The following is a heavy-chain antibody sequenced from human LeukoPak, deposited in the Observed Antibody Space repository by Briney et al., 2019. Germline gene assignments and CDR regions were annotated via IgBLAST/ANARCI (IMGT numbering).Heavy chain of an antibody. CDR3: AKDSAKKYDDY. V-gene: IGHV3-23*01. CDR2: ISGSGGST. J-gene: IGHJ4*02. Sequence: GGSLRLSCAASGFTFSNYAMSWVRQAPGKGLEWVSVISGSGGSTYYVDSVQGRFTISRDNSKNTLYLQMNSLRAEDTAVYYCAKDSAKKYDDYWGQGTLVTVSS. CDR1: GFTFSNYA. D-gene: IGHD2/OR15-2a*01.